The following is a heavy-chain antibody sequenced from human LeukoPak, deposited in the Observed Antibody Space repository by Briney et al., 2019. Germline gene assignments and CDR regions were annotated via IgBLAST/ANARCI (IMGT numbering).Heavy chain of an antibody. D-gene: IGHD6-19*01. Sequence: GGSLRLSCAASGFTFSSHWMTWVRQAPGKGLEWVANIKEDGSDKYYVDSVKGRFTISRDNAKNSLYLQMNSLRAEDTAVYYCARDKSSGLDYWGQGTLVTDSS. V-gene: IGHV3-7*01. CDR2: IKEDGSDK. J-gene: IGHJ4*02. CDR3: ARDKSSGLDY. CDR1: GFTFSSHW.